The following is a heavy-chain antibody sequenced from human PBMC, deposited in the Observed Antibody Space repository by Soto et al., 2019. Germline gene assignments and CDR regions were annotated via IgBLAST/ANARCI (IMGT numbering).Heavy chain of an antibody. CDR1: GFTFSSYG. V-gene: IGHV3-33*01. CDR3: ARDGIGAFDI. D-gene: IGHD1-26*01. Sequence: QVQLVESGGGVVQPGRSLRLSCAASGFTFSSYGMHWVRQAPGKGLEWVAVIWYDGSNKYYADSVKGRFTISRDNSKNTRYLQMNSLRAEDTAVYYCARDGIGAFDIWGQGTMVTVSS. CDR2: IWYDGSNK. J-gene: IGHJ3*02.